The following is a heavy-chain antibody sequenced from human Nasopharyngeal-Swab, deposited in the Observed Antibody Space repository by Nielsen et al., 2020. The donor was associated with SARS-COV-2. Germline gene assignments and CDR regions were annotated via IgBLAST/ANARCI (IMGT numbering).Heavy chain of an antibody. CDR2: INHSGST. CDR1: GGSFSGYY. Sequence: SETLSLTCAVYGGSFSGYYWSWIRQPPGKGLEWIGEINHSGSTNYNPSLKSRVTISVDTSKNQFSLKLSSVTAADTAVYYCAREPACVVVPAAKAFDIWGQGTMVTVSS. J-gene: IGHJ3*02. CDR3: AREPACVVVPAAKAFDI. V-gene: IGHV4-34*01. D-gene: IGHD2-2*01.